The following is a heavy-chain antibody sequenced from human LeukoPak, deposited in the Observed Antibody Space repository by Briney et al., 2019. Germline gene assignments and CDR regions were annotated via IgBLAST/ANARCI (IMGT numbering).Heavy chain of an antibody. CDR1: GFTFNTYV. J-gene: IGHJ4*02. D-gene: IGHD5-24*01. CDR2: IDTDGKTT. Sequence: GGSLRLSCAASGFTFNTYVMHWVRQAPGKGLVWVSRIDTDGKTTTYADSVKGRFTISRDNAKNMPYLQMNSLRAEDTAVYYCVRDKDGYNFWGQGTLVSVSS. V-gene: IGHV3-74*01. CDR3: VRDKDGYNF.